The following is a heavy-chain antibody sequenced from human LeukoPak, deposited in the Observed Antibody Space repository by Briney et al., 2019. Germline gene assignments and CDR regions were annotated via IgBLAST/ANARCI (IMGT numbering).Heavy chain of an antibody. D-gene: IGHD1-26*01. V-gene: IGHV3-9*01. Sequence: GRSLRLSCAASGFTFDDYHIHWVRQAPGKGLEWVAGLSWNSQSIGYADSVKGRFTISRDNAKNSLYLQMNNLGVEDTALYYCAKESGTYYYFDYWGQGTLVTVSS. CDR3: AKESGTYYYFDY. CDR1: GFTFDDYH. J-gene: IGHJ4*02. CDR2: LSWNSQSI.